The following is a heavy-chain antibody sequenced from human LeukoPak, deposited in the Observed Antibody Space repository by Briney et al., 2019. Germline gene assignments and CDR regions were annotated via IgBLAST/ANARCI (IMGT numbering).Heavy chain of an antibody. J-gene: IGHJ6*02. CDR3: ARSIVYYGMDV. CDR1: GGSISGYY. CDR2: IYYSGST. Sequence: SETLSLTCTVSGGSISGYYWSWIRQPPGKGLEWIGYIYYSGSTNYNPSLKSRVTISVDTSKNQFSLKLSSVTAADTAVYYCARSIVYYGMDVWGQGTTVTVSS. V-gene: IGHV4-59*01. D-gene: IGHD1-26*01.